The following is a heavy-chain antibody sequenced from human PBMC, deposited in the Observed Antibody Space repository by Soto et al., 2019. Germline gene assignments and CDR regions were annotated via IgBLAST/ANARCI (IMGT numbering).Heavy chain of an antibody. V-gene: IGHV3-30-3*01. Sequence: QVQLVESGGGVVQPGRSLRLSCAASGFTFSSYAMHWVRQAPGKGLEWVAVISYDGSNKYYADSVKGRFTISRDNSKNTLYLQMNSLRAEDTAVYYCARDRVRFFDHWGRGTLVTVSS. CDR3: ARDRVRFFDH. J-gene: IGHJ2*01. CDR2: ISYDGSNK. CDR1: GFTFSSYA. D-gene: IGHD3-3*01.